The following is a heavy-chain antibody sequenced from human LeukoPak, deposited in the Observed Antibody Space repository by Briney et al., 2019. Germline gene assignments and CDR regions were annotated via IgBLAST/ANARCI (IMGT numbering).Heavy chain of an antibody. CDR3: AREILWFGERTRNFDY. CDR1: GGSFSGYY. V-gene: IGHV4-34*01. J-gene: IGHJ4*02. CDR2: INHSGST. D-gene: IGHD3-10*01. Sequence: KPSETLSLTCAVYGGSFSGYYWSWIRQPPGKGLEWIGEINHSGSTNYNPSLKSRVTMSVDTSKNQFSLKLSSVTAADTAVYYCAREILWFGERTRNFDYWGQGTLVTASS.